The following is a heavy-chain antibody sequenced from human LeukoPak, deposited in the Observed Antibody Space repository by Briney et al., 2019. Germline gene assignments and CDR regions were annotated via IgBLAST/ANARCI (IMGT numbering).Heavy chain of an antibody. J-gene: IGHJ4*02. CDR1: GFTFSSYS. CDR2: ISSSSSTI. CDR3: ARDRRVYYFDY. V-gene: IGHV3-48*01. Sequence: GGSLRLSCAASGFTFSSYSMNWVRQAPGKGLEWVSHISSSSSTIYYADSVKGRFTISRDNAKNSLYLQMNSLRAEDTAVYYCARDRRVYYFDYWGQGTLVTVSS.